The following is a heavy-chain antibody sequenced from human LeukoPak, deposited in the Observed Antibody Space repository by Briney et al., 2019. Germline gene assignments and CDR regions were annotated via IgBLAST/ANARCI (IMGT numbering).Heavy chain of an antibody. CDR2: ISGSGGST. V-gene: IGHV3-23*01. D-gene: IGHD2-2*01. CDR3: AKDGIEGCSRTSCSHLPYYFDY. Sequence: GGSLRLSCAASGFTFSSYSMNWVRQAPGKGLEWVSAISGSGGSTYYADSVKGRFTISRDNSKNTLYLQMNSLRAEDTAVYYCAKDGIEGCSRTSCSHLPYYFDYWGQGALVTVSS. J-gene: IGHJ4*02. CDR1: GFTFSSYS.